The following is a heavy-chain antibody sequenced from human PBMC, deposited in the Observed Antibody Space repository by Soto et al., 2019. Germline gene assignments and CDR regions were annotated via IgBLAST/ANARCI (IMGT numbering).Heavy chain of an antibody. Sequence: SESLSLACTVSGVYITSYFWSWVRQAPGKGLDWIGSISFSGATYSNPSLKGRAALSVDTSENHLSLTLNSVTSADTAVYFCARDRRDGYKRYFAFWGQGNQVPSPQ. D-gene: IGHD3-9*01. CDR1: GVYITSYF. CDR2: ISFSGAT. V-gene: IGHV4-59*01. J-gene: IGHJ4*02. CDR3: ARDRRDGYKRYFAF.